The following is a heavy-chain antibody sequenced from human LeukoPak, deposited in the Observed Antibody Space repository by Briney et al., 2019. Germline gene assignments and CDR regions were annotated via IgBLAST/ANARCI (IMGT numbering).Heavy chain of an antibody. CDR3: ARQRDYGYASDRGLDI. J-gene: IGHJ3*02. CDR2: TYYRSKWYN. V-gene: IGHV6-1*01. Sequence: SQTLSLTCAISGDSVSSNSAAWIWIRQSPSRGLEWLGRTYYRSKWYNDYAESMKSRVIVNPDTSKNQFSLQLKSVTPEDTAVYYCARQRDYGYASDRGLDIWGQGTMVSVSS. D-gene: IGHD2-2*01. CDR1: GDSVSSNSAA.